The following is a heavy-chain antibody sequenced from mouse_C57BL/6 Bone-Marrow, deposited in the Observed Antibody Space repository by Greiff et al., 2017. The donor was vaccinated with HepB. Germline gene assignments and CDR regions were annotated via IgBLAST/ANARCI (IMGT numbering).Heavy chain of an antibody. CDR1: GYTFTDYY. J-gene: IGHJ3*01. Sequence: EVKLQESGPELVKPGASVKISCKASGYTFTDYYMNWVKQSHGKSLEWIGDINPNNGGTSYNQKFKGKATLTVDKSSSTAYMELRSLTSEDSAVYYCARGTTTVTYWGQGTLVTVSA. V-gene: IGHV1-26*01. D-gene: IGHD1-1*01. CDR2: INPNNGGT. CDR3: ARGTTTVTY.